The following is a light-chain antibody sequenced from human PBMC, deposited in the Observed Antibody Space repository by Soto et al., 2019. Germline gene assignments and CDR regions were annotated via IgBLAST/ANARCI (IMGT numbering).Light chain of an antibody. CDR3: SSYSTSATAYV. V-gene: IGLV2-14*01. CDR1: ISEVDNGYNS. CDR2: EVR. Sequence: QSPLTQPASVSGSRGQSITISCTGSISEVDNGYNSVSWYQQHPGKAPKLMIYEVRNRPSGVSNRFSGSTSGNTASLTISGLQAEDEADYYCSSYSTSATAYVFGTGTKVTVL. J-gene: IGLJ1*01.